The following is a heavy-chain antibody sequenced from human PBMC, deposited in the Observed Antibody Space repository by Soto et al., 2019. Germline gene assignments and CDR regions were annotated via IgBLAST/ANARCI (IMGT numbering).Heavy chain of an antibody. V-gene: IGHV3-23*01. CDR2: IGTDSNT. CDR3: VRKNPGTRPFDY. Sequence: PVGSLRLSCAASGFTFDAYAMNFVRQAPGKGLAWVSAIGTDSNTYYADSVKGRFTISRDNSRTTLYLQMNSLRAEDTALYYCVRKNPGTRPFDYWGQGTLVTVS. J-gene: IGHJ4*01. CDR1: GFTFDAYA.